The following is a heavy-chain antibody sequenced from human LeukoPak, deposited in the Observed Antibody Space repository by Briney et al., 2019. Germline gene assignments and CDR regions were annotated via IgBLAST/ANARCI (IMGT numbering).Heavy chain of an antibody. CDR2: ISYDGSNK. J-gene: IGHJ4*02. V-gene: IGHV3-30-3*01. Sequence: GGSLRLSCAASGFTFSSYAMHWVRQAPGKGLEWVAVISYDGSNKYYADSVKGRFTISRDNSKNTLYLQMNSLRAEDTAVYYCARDASASAPGYYFDYWGQGTLVTVSS. D-gene: IGHD4/OR15-4a*01. CDR3: ARDASASAPGYYFDY. CDR1: GFTFSSYA.